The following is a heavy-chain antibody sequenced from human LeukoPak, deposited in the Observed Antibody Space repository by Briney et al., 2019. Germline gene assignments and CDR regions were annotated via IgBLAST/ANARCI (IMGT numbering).Heavy chain of an antibody. CDR3: ARYTHGHWFDP. V-gene: IGHV4-30-2*01. J-gene: IGHJ5*02. Sequence: PSETLSLTCAVSGGSISSGGYSWSWIRQPPGKGLEWIGYIYHSGSTYYNPSLKSRVTISVDRSKNQFSLKLSSVTAADTAVYYCARYTHGHWFDPWGQGTLVTVSS. CDR2: IYHSGST. CDR1: GGSISSGGYS.